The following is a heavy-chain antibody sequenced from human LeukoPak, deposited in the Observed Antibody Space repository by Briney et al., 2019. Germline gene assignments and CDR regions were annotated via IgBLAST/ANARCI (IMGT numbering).Heavy chain of an antibody. V-gene: IGHV3-21*01. CDR2: ISSTSSFI. CDR3: ARRGYSFGSDY. D-gene: IGHD5-18*01. Sequence: GGSLRLSCAASGFTFSSYSINWVRQAPGKGLEWVSCISSTSSFIYYADSVKGRFTISRDNAKNSLYLQMNSLRAEDTAVYYCARRGYSFGSDYWGPGTLVTVSP. J-gene: IGHJ4*02. CDR1: GFTFSSYS.